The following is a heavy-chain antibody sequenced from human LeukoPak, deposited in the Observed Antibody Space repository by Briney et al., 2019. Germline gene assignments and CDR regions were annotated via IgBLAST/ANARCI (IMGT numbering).Heavy chain of an antibody. CDR1: GGSISSSSYY. CDR3: ARQETGTGYFDY. Sequence: SETLSLTCTVSGGSISSSSYYWGWIRQPPGKGLEWIGSIYYSGSTYYNPSLKSRVTISVDTSKNQFSLKLSSVTAADTAVYYCARQETGTGYFDYWGQGTPVTVSS. CDR2: IYYSGST. V-gene: IGHV4-39*01. D-gene: IGHD1-1*01. J-gene: IGHJ4*02.